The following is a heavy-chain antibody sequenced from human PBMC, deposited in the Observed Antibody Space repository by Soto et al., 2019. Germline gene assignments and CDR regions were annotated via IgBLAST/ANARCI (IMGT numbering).Heavy chain of an antibody. D-gene: IGHD5-18*01. J-gene: IGHJ4*02. CDR2: ICSGGST. CDR3: ARDIRGYSRAFDY. CDR1: ADSVSSDYYC. V-gene: IGHV4-61*01. Sequence: QVQLQESGPGLVKPSETLSLTCTVSADSVSSDYYCWTWIRQPPGKGLEWIGYICSGGSTNYNPSLKSRVTISLDTSRNQFSLKLTSVTAAETAVYYCARDIRGYSRAFDYWGQGMLVTVSS.